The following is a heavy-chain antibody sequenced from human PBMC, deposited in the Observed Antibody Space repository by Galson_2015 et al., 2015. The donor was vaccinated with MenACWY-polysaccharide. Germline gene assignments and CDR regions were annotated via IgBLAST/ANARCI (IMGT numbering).Heavy chain of an antibody. V-gene: IGHV3-33*01. CDR3: AREGSRIVFHAFDV. J-gene: IGHJ3*01. CDR2: IQYDGTNK. CDR1: GLRFSGSG. Sequence: SLRLSCAASGLRFSGSGMHWVRQAPGKGLEWVAVIQYDGTNKVYADSVKGRFSISRDNSKNTLYLEMNSLRAEDTALYYCAREGSRIVFHAFDVWAKGQWSPSLQ. D-gene: IGHD2-21*01.